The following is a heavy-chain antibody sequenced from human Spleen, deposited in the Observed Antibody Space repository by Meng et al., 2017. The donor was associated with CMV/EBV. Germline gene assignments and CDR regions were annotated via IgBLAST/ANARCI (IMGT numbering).Heavy chain of an antibody. V-gene: IGHV1-69*05. D-gene: IGHD4-17*01. CDR2: IIPIFGTA. Sequence: SVKVSCKASGGTFSSYAISWVRQAPGQGLEWMGGIIPIFGTANYAQKFQGRVTITTDESTSTAYMELSSLRSEDTAVYYCARDLEGSVTTFDYYYYGMDVWGQGTTVTVSS. CDR3: ARDLEGSVTTFDYYYYGMDV. CDR1: GGTFSSYA. J-gene: IGHJ6*02.